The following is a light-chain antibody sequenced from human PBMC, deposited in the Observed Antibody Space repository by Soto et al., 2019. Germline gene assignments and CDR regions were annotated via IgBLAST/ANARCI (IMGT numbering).Light chain of an antibody. V-gene: IGLV1-40*01. J-gene: IGLJ2*01. CDR3: QSFDTRLNSVV. CDR2: GNN. CDR1: SSNIGAGYD. Sequence: QSVVTQPPSVSGAPGQRVTISCTGSSSNIGAGYDVHWYQQFPGTAPKLLIYGNNNPPSGVTDRFSGSKSGTSASLDITGLQAEDEADYYCQSFDTRLNSVVFGGGTKLTVL.